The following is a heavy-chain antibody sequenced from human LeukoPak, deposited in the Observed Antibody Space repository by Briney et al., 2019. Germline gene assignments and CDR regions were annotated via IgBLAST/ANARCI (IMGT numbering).Heavy chain of an antibody. CDR3: ASPIGYCSSTSCSHFDY. J-gene: IGHJ4*02. CDR2: IIPILGIA. Sequence: SVKVSCKASGGTFSSYAISWVRQAPGQGLEWMGRIIPILGIANYAQKFQGRVTITADESTSTAYMELSSLRSEDTAVYYCASPIGYCSSTSCSHFDYWGQGTLVTVSS. CDR1: GGTFSSYA. V-gene: IGHV1-69*04. D-gene: IGHD2-2*01.